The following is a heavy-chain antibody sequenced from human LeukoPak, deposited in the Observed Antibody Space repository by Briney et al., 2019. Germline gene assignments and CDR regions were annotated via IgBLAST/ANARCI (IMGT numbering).Heavy chain of an antibody. Sequence: RRSLRLSCAASGFTFSSYGMHWVRQAPGKGLEWVAVISYDGSNKYYADSVKGRFTISRDNSKNTLYLQMNSLRAEDTAVYYCAFSAGVGDYDLKGAFDIWGQGTMVTVSS. CDR3: AFSAGVGDYDLKGAFDI. D-gene: IGHD4-17*01. CDR1: GFTFSSYG. V-gene: IGHV3-30*03. CDR2: ISYDGSNK. J-gene: IGHJ3*02.